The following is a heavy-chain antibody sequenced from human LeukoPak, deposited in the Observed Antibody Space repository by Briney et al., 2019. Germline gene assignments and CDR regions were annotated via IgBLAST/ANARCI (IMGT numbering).Heavy chain of an antibody. V-gene: IGHV3-7*01. Sequence: PGGSLRLSCAASGFSFSSYWMNWVRQAPGKGLEWVANINQNGSEKYYVDSVKGRFTISRDNAKKSLYLQMNSLRAEDTAVYYCAGVAGDFDYWGQGTLVTVSS. D-gene: IGHD2-8*01. CDR1: GFSFSSYW. CDR3: AGVAGDFDY. J-gene: IGHJ4*02. CDR2: INQNGSEK.